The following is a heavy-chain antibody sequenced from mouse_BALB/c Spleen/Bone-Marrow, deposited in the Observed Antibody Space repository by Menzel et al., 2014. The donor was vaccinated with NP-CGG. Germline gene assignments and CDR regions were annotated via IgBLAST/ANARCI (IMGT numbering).Heavy chain of an antibody. J-gene: IGHJ3*01. Sequence: DVHLVESGGGLVKPGGSLKLSCAASGFTFSSYAMSWVRQTPEKRLEWVATISSGGSYTYYPDSVKGRFTISRDNAKNTLYQQMSSLRSEDTAMYYCARQDDYDGDWFAYWGQGTLVTVSA. CDR2: ISSGGSYT. CDR1: GFTFSSYA. D-gene: IGHD2-4*01. V-gene: IGHV5-9-3*01. CDR3: ARQDDYDGDWFAY.